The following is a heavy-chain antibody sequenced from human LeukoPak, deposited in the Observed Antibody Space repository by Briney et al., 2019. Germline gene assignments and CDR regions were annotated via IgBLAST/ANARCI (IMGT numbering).Heavy chain of an antibody. V-gene: IGHV3-64*01. CDR1: GFTFSSYA. CDR3: ARAPSEMATIFDY. Sequence: GGSLRPSCAASGFTFSSYAMHWVRQAPGKGLEYVSAISSNGGSTYYANSVKGRFTISRDNSKNTLYLQMGSLRAEDMAVYYCARAPSEMATIFDYWGQGTLVTVSS. D-gene: IGHD5-24*01. J-gene: IGHJ4*02. CDR2: ISSNGGST.